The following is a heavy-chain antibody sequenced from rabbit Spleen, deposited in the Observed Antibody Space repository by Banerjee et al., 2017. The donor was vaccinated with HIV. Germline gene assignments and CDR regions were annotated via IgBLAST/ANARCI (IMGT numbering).Heavy chain of an antibody. CDR2: IYAGTIGST. J-gene: IGHJ6*01. Sequence: QEQLVESGGGLVKPGASLTLTCKASGFSFSSGYDMCWVRQAPGKGLEWIACIYAGTIGSTYSASWAKGQFTCSKTSSTTVTLQMTSLTAADTATYFCARDAGTSFSTYGMDLWGQGTLVTVS. CDR1: GFSFSSGYD. V-gene: IGHV1S45*01. D-gene: IGHD8-1*01. CDR3: ARDAGTSFSTYGMDL.